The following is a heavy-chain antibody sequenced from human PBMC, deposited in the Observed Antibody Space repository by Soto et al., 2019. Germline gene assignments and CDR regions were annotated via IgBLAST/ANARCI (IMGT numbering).Heavy chain of an antibody. Sequence: TLSLNCTVSGGSLRDGYDWTWIRQHPGKGLAWIGSISASGSTSYNPSLKSRLTVSVDKSKNQFSLNLRSVTAADTAGYYCARRDRSGFSYRLDIWGQRAPITVAS. V-gene: IGHV4-31*03. J-gene: IGHJ5*02. CDR2: ISASGST. D-gene: IGHD3-22*01. CDR3: ARRDRSGFSYRLDI. CDR1: GGSLRDGYD.